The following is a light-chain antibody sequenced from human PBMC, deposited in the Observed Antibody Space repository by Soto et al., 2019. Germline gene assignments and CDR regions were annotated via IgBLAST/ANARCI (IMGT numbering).Light chain of an antibody. CDR3: QQYNDWSPYT. CDR1: QTVSSN. CDR2: GAS. J-gene: IGKJ2*01. V-gene: IGKV3-15*01. Sequence: EIVMTQSPATLSVSPGERATLSCRASQTVSSNFAWYQQRPGQAPRLLIYGASTRATGIPDRFSGSGSATEFTLTIISIQSEDFAVYYCQQYNDWSPYTFGQGTKLEIK.